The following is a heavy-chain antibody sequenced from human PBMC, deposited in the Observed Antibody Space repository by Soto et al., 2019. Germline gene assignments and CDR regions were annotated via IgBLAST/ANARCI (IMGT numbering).Heavy chain of an antibody. CDR1: GFTFSSYA. J-gene: IGHJ5*02. CDR2: IPYDGSNK. D-gene: IGHD3-22*01. Sequence: GGSLRLSCAASGFTFSSYAMHWVRQAPGKGLEWVAVIPYDGSNKYYADSVKGRFTISRDNSKNTLYLQMNSLRAEVTAVYYCAREATYYYESSGYYNWFDPWGQGTLVTVSS. CDR3: AREATYYYESSGYYNWFDP. V-gene: IGHV3-30-3*01.